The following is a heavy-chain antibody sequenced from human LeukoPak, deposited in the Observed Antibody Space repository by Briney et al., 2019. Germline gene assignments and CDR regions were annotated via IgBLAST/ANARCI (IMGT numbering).Heavy chain of an antibody. CDR3: ARGSVVVAATGSPDFDY. V-gene: IGHV4-59*01. J-gene: IGHJ4*02. Sequence: SETLSLTRTVSGGSISSYYWSWIRQPPGKGLEWIGYTYYSGSTNYNPSLKSRVTISVDTSKNQFSLKLSSVTAADTAVYYCARGSVVVAATGSPDFDYWGQGTLVTVSS. CDR2: TYYSGST. CDR1: GGSISSYY. D-gene: IGHD2-15*01.